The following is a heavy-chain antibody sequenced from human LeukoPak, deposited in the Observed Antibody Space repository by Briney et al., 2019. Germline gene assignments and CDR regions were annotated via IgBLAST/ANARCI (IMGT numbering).Heavy chain of an antibody. CDR1: GFIVSSYW. Sequence: PGGSLRLSCAASGFIVSSYWMSWVRQAPGKGLEWVANIKPDGSEKYYVDSVKGRFTIARDNAKNSLYLQMNSLRAEDTAVYYCARGSGSYSLWGQGTLVTVSS. CDR2: IKPDGSEK. CDR3: ARGSGSYSL. V-gene: IGHV3-7*04. J-gene: IGHJ4*02. D-gene: IGHD1-26*01.